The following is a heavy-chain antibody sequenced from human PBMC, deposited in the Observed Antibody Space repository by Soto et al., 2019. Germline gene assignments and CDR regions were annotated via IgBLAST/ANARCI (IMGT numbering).Heavy chain of an antibody. D-gene: IGHD3-10*02. J-gene: IGHJ4*02. CDR2: ITHSGST. CDR3: ARSSVRGWSY. V-gene: IGHV4-34*01. Sequence: SETLSLTCAVYGGSFSGYYWTWIRQPPGKGLEWIGEITHSGSTNYNPSLKSRVTISVDTSKNQFSLNLNSVITADTAVYYCARSSVRGWSYWGQGTLVTVSS. CDR1: GGSFSGYY.